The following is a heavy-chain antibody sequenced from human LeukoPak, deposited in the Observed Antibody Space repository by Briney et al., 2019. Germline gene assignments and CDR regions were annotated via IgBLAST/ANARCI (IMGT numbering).Heavy chain of an antibody. CDR3: AGEEGIAAAAAIYYYGMDV. D-gene: IGHD6-13*01. CDR1: GGTFSSYA. V-gene: IGHV1-69*04. J-gene: IGHJ6*02. CDR2: IIPILGIA. Sequence: SVKVSCKASGGTFSSYAISWVRQAPGQGLGWMGRIIPILGIANYAQKFQGRVTITADKSTSTAYMELSSLRSEDTAVYYCAGEEGIAAAAAIYYYGMDVWGQGTTVTVSS.